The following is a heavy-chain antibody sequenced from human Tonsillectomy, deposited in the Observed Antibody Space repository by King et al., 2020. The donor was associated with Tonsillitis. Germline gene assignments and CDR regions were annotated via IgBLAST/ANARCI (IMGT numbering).Heavy chain of an antibody. J-gene: IGHJ4*02. CDR3: AKVVSTAMVYYFDY. D-gene: IGHD5-18*01. V-gene: IGHV3-23*04. CDR2: ISGSGGST. Sequence: VQLVESGGGLVQPGGSLRLSCAASGFTFSSSAMDWVRQAPGKGLEWVAGISGSGGSTYYADSVKGRFTISRDNSKNTLYLQMNILGAEDTAPYYCAKVVSTAMVYYFDYWVQPTQVTVPS. CDR1: GFTFSSSA.